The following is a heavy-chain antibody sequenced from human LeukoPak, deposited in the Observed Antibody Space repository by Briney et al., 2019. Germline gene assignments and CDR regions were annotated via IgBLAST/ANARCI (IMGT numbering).Heavy chain of an antibody. D-gene: IGHD6-19*01. CDR2: ISSSSSYI. CDR1: GFTFSSYS. CDR3: ARDDSGWYLFFDY. J-gene: IGHJ4*02. V-gene: IGHV3-21*01. Sequence: GGSLRLSCAASGFTFSSYSMNWVRQAPGKGLEWVSSISSSSSYIYYADSVKGRFTISRDNAKNSLYLQMNSLRAEDTAVYYCARDDSGWYLFFDYWGQGTLVTVSS.